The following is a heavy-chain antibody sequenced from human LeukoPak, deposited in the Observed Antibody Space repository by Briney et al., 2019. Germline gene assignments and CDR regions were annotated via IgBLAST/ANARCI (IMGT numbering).Heavy chain of an antibody. Sequence: GGSLRLSCAASGFTFSSYSMNWVRQAPGKGLEWVTYISSSSSTIYYADSVKGRFTISRDNAKNAVDLQLNSLRDEDTAVYSCAKDWGQRGVGASLGHWGQGTLVIVSS. J-gene: IGHJ4*02. CDR2: ISSSSSTI. V-gene: IGHV3-48*02. D-gene: IGHD1-26*01. CDR3: AKDWGQRGVGASLGH. CDR1: GFTFSSYS.